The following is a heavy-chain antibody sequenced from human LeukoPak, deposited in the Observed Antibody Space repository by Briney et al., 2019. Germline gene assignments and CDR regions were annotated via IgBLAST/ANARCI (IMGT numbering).Heavy chain of an antibody. CDR1: GGSISSSNW. D-gene: IGHD3-3*01. Sequence: SGTLSLTCAVSGGSISSSNWWSWVRQPPGKGLEWIGEIYHSGSTNYNPSLKSRVTISVDKSKNQFSLKLSSVTAADTAVYYCARGPKYVPYYDFWSGFRPYYYGMDVWGQGTTVTVSS. J-gene: IGHJ6*02. V-gene: IGHV4-4*02. CDR3: ARGPKYVPYYDFWSGFRPYYYGMDV. CDR2: IYHSGST.